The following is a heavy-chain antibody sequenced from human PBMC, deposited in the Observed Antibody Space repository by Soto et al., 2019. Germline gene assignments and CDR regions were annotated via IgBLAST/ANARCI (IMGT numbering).Heavy chain of an antibody. CDR2: IFHDGNT. J-gene: IGHJ5*02. CDR3: ARHEGWTGPDQ. D-gene: IGHD2-8*02. CDR1: GTSIGSGGW. Sequence: SETLSLTCAVSGTSIGSGGWWSWVRQPPGKGLEWIAEIFHDGNTNYSPSLKSRVTISVDKSQNQFSLNVYSVTAADTAVYYCARHEGWTGPDQWGQGTLVTVSS. V-gene: IGHV4-4*02.